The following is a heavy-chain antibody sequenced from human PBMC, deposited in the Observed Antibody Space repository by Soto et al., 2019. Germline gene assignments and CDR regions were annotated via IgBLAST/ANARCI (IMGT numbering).Heavy chain of an antibody. CDR2: IKQDGSEK. V-gene: IGHV3-7*01. D-gene: IGHD3-3*01. CDR1: GFTFSSYW. CDR3: ARDGLRFLEWLLQDYYYYGMDV. J-gene: IGHJ6*02. Sequence: GGSLRLSCAASGFTFSSYWMSGVRQAPGKGLEWVANIKQDGSEKYYVDSVKGRFTISRDNAKNSLYLQMNSLRAEDTAVYYCARDGLRFLEWLLQDYYYYGMDVWGQGTTVTVSS.